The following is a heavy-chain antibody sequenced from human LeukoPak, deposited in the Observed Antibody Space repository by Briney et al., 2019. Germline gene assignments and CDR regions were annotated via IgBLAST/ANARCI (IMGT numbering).Heavy chain of an antibody. CDR3: ARDGDYGGGGY. V-gene: IGHV3-48*01. Sequence: PGGSLRLSCAASGFTFSSYSMNWVRQAPGKGLEWVSYISSSSSTIYYADSVKGRFTISRDNAKNSLYLQMNSLGAEDTAVYYCARDGDYGGGGYWGQGTLVTVSS. J-gene: IGHJ4*02. CDR1: GFTFSSYS. D-gene: IGHD4-17*01. CDR2: ISSSSSTI.